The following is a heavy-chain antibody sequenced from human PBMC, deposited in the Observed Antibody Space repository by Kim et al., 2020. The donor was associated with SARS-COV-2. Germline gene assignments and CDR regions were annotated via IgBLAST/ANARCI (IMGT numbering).Heavy chain of an antibody. CDR1: GRALSNHA. D-gene: IGHD5-18*01. J-gene: IGHJ5*02. CDR3: ARDRDGYSPLLDP. V-gene: IGHV1-18*04. CDR2: ISVDNGHR. Sequence: ASVKVSCKTAGRALSNHAVSWVRQAPGQGLEWIGWISVDNGHRNYAKMFQGRVTLTTDISTNTAYMDLGSLNSDDTAFYYCARDRDGYSPLLDPWGQGTLVSVSS.